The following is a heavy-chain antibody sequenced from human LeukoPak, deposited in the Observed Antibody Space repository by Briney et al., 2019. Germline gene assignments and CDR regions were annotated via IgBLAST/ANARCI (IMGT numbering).Heavy chain of an antibody. Sequence: SETLSLTCTVSGGSISSYYWSWIRQPPGKGLEWIGYIYYSGSTNYNPSLKSRVTISVDTSKNQFSLKLSSVTAADTAVYYCARDGGALWFGENYNWFDPWGQGTLVTVSS. J-gene: IGHJ5*02. CDR2: IYYSGST. CDR1: GGSISSYY. V-gene: IGHV4-59*01. D-gene: IGHD3-10*01. CDR3: ARDGGALWFGENYNWFDP.